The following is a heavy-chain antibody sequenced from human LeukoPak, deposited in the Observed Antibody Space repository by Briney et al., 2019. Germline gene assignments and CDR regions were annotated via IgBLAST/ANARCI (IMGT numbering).Heavy chain of an antibody. D-gene: IGHD6-13*01. V-gene: IGHV4-34*01. J-gene: IGHJ5*02. CDR1: GGSFSGYY. CDR2: INHSGST. Sequence: SETLSLTCAVYGGSFSGYYWSWIRQPPGKGLEWIGEINHSGSTNYNPSLKSRVTISVDTSKNQFSLKLSSVTAADTAVYYCAYLPGIAAAGKSSWGQGTLVTVSS. CDR3: AYLPGIAAAGKSS.